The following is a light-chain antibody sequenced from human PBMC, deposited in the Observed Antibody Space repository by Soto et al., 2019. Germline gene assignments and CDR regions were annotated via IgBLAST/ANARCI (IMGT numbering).Light chain of an antibody. CDR3: QQYGSSPAT. V-gene: IGKV3-20*01. CDR1: QSVSSSY. Sequence: EIVVTQSPGTLSLSPGERATLSCRASQSVSSSYLAWYQQKPGQAPRLLIYGASSRATGIPDRFSGSGSGTDFTLTISRLEPEDFAVYYCQQYGSSPATFGQGTKVDI. CDR2: GAS. J-gene: IGKJ1*01.